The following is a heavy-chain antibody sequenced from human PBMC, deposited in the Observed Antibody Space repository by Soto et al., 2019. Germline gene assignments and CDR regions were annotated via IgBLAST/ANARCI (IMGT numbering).Heavy chain of an antibody. CDR1: GGTFSSYA. D-gene: IGHD3-22*01. V-gene: IGHV1-69*13. J-gene: IGHJ4*02. Sequence: VASVKVSCKASGGTFSSYAISWVRQAPGQGLEWMGGIIPIFGTANYAQKFQGRVTITADASTSTAYMELSSLTSEDTAVYYCTWASLGIIVAPDFWGQGSLVTVSS. CDR3: TWASLGIIVAPDF. CDR2: IIPIFGTA.